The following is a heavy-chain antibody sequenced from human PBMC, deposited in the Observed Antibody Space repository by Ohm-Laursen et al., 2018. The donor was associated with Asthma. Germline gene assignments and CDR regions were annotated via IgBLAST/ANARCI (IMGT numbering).Heavy chain of an antibody. CDR3: AKDQGEWVAVSGTYYLDY. CDR1: GFTVSPYD. V-gene: IGHV3-21*01. J-gene: IGHJ4*02. Sequence: GSLRLSCAASGFTVSPYDMNWVRQAPGKGLEWVSSISGSRSNTFYSDSVKGRFTISRDNSKNTLSLQMNSLRAEDTAVYYCAKDQGEWVAVSGTYYLDYWGQGALVTVSS. D-gene: IGHD6-19*01. CDR2: ISGSRSNT.